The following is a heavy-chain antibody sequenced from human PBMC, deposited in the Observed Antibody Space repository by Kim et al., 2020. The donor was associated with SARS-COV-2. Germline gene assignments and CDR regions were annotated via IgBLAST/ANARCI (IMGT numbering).Heavy chain of an antibody. V-gene: IGHV3-74*01. Sequence: GGSLRLSCATSGFSFSNFYMHWVRQAPGKGLVWVSHIKSDGTSTNYADFVKGRFTISRDNVKNTLYLQMNSLRADDTAVYYCARGLGTAGLWGQGTLVTVSS. D-gene: IGHD1-1*01. CDR1: GFSFSNFY. CDR2: IKSDGTST. CDR3: ARGLGTAGL. J-gene: IGHJ4*02.